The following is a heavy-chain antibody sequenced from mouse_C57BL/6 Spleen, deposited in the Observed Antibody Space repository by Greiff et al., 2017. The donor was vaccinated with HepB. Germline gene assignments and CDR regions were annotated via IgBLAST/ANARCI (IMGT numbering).Heavy chain of an antibody. CDR3: ARHVYDGYCGWYFDV. J-gene: IGHJ1*03. Sequence: QVQLKESGAELVKPGASVKLSCKASGYTFTEYTIHWVKQRSGQGLEWIGWFYPGSGSIKYNEKFKDKATLTADKSSSTAYMVLSRLTSEDSAVYFCARHVYDGYCGWYFDVWGTGTTVTVS. D-gene: IGHD2-3*01. CDR1: GYTFTEYT. CDR2: FYPGSGSI. V-gene: IGHV1-62-2*01.